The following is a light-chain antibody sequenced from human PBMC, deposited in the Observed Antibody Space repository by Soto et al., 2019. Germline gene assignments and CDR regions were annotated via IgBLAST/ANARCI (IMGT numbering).Light chain of an antibody. Sequence: QSVLTQPPSVSGAPGQRVSISCTGSTSNIGAGYHVHWYQQFPGTAPKLLMYDNTNRPSGVPDRFSGPKSGTSASLAITGLQAEDEADYYCQSYDSSLSSYVFGTGTKVTVL. J-gene: IGLJ1*01. CDR1: TSNIGAGYH. CDR3: QSYDSSLSSYV. CDR2: DNT. V-gene: IGLV1-40*01.